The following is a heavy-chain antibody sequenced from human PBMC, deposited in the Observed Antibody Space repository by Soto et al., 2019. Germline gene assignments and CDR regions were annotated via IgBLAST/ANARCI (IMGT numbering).Heavy chain of an antibody. CDR2: ISGSGGST. V-gene: IGHV3-23*01. CDR3: AKEPVGPDWYFDL. CDR1: GFTFSSYA. J-gene: IGHJ2*01. Sequence: HPGGSLRLSCAASGFTFSSYAMSWVRQAPGKGLEWVSAISGSGGSTYYADSVKGRFTISRDNSKNTLCLQMNSLRAEDTAVYYCAKEPVGPDWYFDLWGRDTLVTVSS.